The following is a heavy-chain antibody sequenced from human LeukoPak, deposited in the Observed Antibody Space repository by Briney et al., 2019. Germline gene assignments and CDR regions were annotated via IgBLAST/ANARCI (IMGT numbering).Heavy chain of an antibody. D-gene: IGHD2-15*01. CDR1: GYSISSGYY. J-gene: IGHJ4*02. CDR2: IYHSGRT. CDR3: ARMVVAATYFDY. V-gene: IGHV4-38-2*02. Sequence: TASETLSLTCTVSGYSISSGYYWGWIRQPPGKGLEWIGSIYHSGRTFYNPSLKSRVTISVDTSKNQFSLKLSSVTAADTAVYYCARMVVAATYFDYWGQGTLVTVSS.